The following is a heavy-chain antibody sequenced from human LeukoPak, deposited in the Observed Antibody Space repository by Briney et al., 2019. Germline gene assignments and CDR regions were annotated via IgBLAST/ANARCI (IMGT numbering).Heavy chain of an antibody. J-gene: IGHJ5*02. V-gene: IGHV3-23*01. CDR1: GFSFSNYA. CDR3: AKDRSSLEFRGMGRIAAAT. D-gene: IGHD6-13*01. Sequence: GGSLRLSCAASGFSFSNYALSWVRQAPGKGLEWVSAISASGGSAYYADSVKGRFTISRDNSKNTLYLQMNSLRAEDTAVYYCAKDRSSLEFRGMGRIAAATWGQGTLVTVSS. CDR2: ISASGGSA.